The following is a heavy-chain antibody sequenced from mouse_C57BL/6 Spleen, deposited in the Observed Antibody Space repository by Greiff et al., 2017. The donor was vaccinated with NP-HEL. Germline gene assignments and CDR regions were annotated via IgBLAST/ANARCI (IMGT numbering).Heavy chain of an antibody. CDR1: GYAFSSSW. D-gene: IGHD1-1*01. J-gene: IGHJ2*01. Sequence: ESGPELVKPGASVKISCKASGYAFSSSWMNWVKQRPGKGLEWIGRIYPGDGDTNYNGKFKGKATLTADKSSSTAYMQLSSLTSEDSAVYFCARRSLYYGSSYDYFDYWGQGTTLTVSS. CDR3: ARRSLYYGSSYDYFDY. V-gene: IGHV1-82*01. CDR2: IYPGDGDT.